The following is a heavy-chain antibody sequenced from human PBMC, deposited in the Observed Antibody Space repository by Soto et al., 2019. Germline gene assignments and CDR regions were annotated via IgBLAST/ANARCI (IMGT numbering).Heavy chain of an antibody. Sequence: EVQLVESGGGLVKPGGSLRLSCAASGFTVSSNYMSWVRQAPGKGLEWVSVIYSGGSTYYADSVKGRFTISRDNSKNTLYLQMNSLRAEDTAVYYCARDSWDSSGPFDYWGQGTLVTVSS. D-gene: IGHD6-19*01. CDR2: IYSGGST. CDR3: ARDSWDSSGPFDY. CDR1: GFTVSSNY. V-gene: IGHV3-53*01. J-gene: IGHJ4*02.